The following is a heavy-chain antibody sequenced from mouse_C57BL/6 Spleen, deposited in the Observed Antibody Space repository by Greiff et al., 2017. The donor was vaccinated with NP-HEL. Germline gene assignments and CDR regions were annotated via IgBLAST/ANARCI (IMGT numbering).Heavy chain of an antibody. CDR1: GYTFTDYE. CDR3: TRSRGSDGYGYFDY. CDR2: IDPETGGT. Sequence: QVQLKESGAELVRPGASVTLSCKASGYTFTDYEMHWVKQTPVHGLEWIGAIDPETGGTAYNQKFKGKAILTADKSSSTAYMELRSLTSEDSAVYYCTRSRGSDGYGYFDYWGQGTTLTVSS. D-gene: IGHD2-2*01. V-gene: IGHV1-15*01. J-gene: IGHJ2*01.